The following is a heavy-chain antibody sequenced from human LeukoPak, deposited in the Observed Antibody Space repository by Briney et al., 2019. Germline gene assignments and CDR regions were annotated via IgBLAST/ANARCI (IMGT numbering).Heavy chain of an antibody. D-gene: IGHD3-10*01. CDR3: AKDSAFYYIDV. J-gene: IGHJ6*03. Sequence: RGSLRLSCAASGFTFNNYGMHWVRQAPGKGLEWVAFIRYNGNNQYYADSVKGRFTISRDNSKNTLYLQMNSLKGDDTAVYYCAKDSAFYYIDVWGKGTTVIISS. CDR2: IRYNGNNQ. V-gene: IGHV3-30*02. CDR1: GFTFNNYG.